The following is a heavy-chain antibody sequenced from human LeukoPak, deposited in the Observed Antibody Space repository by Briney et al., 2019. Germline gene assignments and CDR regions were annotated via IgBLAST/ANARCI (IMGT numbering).Heavy chain of an antibody. J-gene: IGHJ6*02. V-gene: IGHV4-39*01. CDR3: ARHPSMDV. Sequence: LEWIASVHYSAITFYNPSLKTRVTVSVHTSKNQFSLKLTSVTAADTSVYYCARHPSMDVWCQGTTVTVSS. CDR2: VHYSAIT.